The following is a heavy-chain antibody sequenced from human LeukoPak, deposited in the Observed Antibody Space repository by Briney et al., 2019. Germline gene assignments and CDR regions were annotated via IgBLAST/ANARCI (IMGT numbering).Heavy chain of an antibody. Sequence: GGSLRLSCAASGFTFRSFAMSWVRQAPGKGLEWVSGIIGSGRTTFYADSVKGRFTISRDNSKNTLYLQMNSLRAEDTAIYYCAKKEGDTYYSWYMDVWGKGTTVTVSS. J-gene: IGHJ6*03. CDR1: GFTFRSFA. V-gene: IGHV3-23*01. CDR2: IIGSGRTT. D-gene: IGHD2-21*01. CDR3: AKKEGDTYYSWYMDV.